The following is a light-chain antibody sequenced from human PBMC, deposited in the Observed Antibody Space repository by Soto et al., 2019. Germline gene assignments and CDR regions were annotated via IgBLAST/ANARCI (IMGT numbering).Light chain of an antibody. CDR3: SSYTSSSTVV. CDR2: DVT. J-gene: IGLJ3*02. V-gene: IGLV2-14*03. CDR1: SSDVGRYNY. Sequence: QSALTQPASVSGSPGQSITISCTGTSSDVGRYNYVSWYQQHPDKAPKLMIFDVTKRPSGVSNRFSGSKSGNTASLTISGLQAEDEADYYCSSYTSSSTVVFGGGTKLTVL.